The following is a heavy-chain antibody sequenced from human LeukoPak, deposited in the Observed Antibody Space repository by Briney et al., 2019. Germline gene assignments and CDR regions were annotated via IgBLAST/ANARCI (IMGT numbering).Heavy chain of an antibody. Sequence: SETLSLTCTVSGGSISSYYWSWIRQHPGKGLEWIGYIYYSGSTNYNPSLKSRVTISVDTSKNQFSLKLSSVTAADTAVYYCAREIRDYYGSGSYYFDYWGQGTLVTVSS. CDR3: AREIRDYYGSGSYYFDY. CDR2: IYYSGST. D-gene: IGHD3-10*01. CDR1: GGSISSYY. V-gene: IGHV4-59*01. J-gene: IGHJ4*02.